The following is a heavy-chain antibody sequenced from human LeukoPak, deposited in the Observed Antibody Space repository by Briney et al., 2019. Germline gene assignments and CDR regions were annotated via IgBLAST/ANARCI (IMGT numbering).Heavy chain of an antibody. D-gene: IGHD2-15*01. CDR3: VRCSGDSCYGGLYFDY. J-gene: IGHJ4*02. CDR1: GFTFSYYW. CDR2: ISGSGVNT. V-gene: IGHV3-23*01. Sequence: GGSLRLSCAASGFTFSYYWMSWVRQAPGKGLEWVSAISGSGVNTYYADSVRGRFTISRDNSKNTVYLQMNSLRAEDTAVYSCVRCSGDSCYGGLYFDYWGQGTLVTVSS.